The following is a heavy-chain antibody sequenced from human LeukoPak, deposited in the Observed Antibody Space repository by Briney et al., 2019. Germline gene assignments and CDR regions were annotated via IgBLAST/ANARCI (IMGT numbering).Heavy chain of an antibody. D-gene: IGHD1-26*01. CDR2: ISGSGGNT. CDR1: GFTSSSYA. Sequence: GGSLRLSCAAPGFTSSSYAMSWVRQAPGKGLEWVSAISGSGGNTYYADSVKGRFTISRDNSKNTLYLQMNSLRAEDSAAYYCAKLRSGTTGNVEIWGQGTMVTVSS. CDR3: AKLRSGTTGNVEI. V-gene: IGHV3-23*01. J-gene: IGHJ3*02.